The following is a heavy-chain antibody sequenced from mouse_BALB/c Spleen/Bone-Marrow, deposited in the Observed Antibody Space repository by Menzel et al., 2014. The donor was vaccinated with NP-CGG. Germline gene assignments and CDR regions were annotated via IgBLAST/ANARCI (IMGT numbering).Heavy chain of an antibody. CDR2: ISSRGST. CDR3: ACLTTVHWYFDV. D-gene: IGHD1-1*01. Sequence: DVHLVESGGGLLKPGGSLKLSCAASGFTFSSYAMSWVRQTPEKRLEWVASISSRGSTYYPDSVKGRFTISRDNARNILYLQMSSLRSEDTAMYYCACLTTVHWYFDVWGAGTTVTVSS. CDR1: GFTFSSYA. J-gene: IGHJ1*01. V-gene: IGHV5-6-5*01.